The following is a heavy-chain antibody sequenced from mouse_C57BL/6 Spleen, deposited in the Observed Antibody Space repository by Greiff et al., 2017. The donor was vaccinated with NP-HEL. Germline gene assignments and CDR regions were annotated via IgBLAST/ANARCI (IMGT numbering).Heavy chain of an antibody. J-gene: IGHJ2*01. CDR1: GYTFTSYW. CDR3: AMVYYYGSSFDY. D-gene: IGHD1-1*01. Sequence: QVHVKQPGAELVMPGASVKLSCKASGYTFTSYWMHWVKQRPGQGLEWIGEIDPSDSYTNYNQKFKGKSTLTVDKSSSTAYMQLSSLTSEDSAVYYCAMVYYYGSSFDYWGQGTTLTVSS. CDR2: IDPSDSYT. V-gene: IGHV1-69*01.